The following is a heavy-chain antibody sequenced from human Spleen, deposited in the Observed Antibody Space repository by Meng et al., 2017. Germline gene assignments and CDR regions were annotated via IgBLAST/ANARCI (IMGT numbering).Heavy chain of an antibody. CDR1: GGSFSGYY. J-gene: IGHJ3*02. V-gene: IGHV4-34*01. D-gene: IGHD3-10*01. CDR3: ARSYYGSTDAFDI. CDR2: INHSGST. Sequence: SETLSLTCAVYGGSFSGYYWSWIRRPPGKGLEWIGEINHSGSTNSNPSLKSRVTISLDTSKNQFSLKLSSVTAADTAVYYCARSYYGSTDAFDIWGQGTTVTVSS.